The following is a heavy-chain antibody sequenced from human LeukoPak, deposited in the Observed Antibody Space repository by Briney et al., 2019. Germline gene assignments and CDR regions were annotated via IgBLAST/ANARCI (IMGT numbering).Heavy chain of an antibody. V-gene: IGHV4-34*01. D-gene: IGHD3-10*01. CDR2: INHSGST. CDR1: GGSFSGYY. Sequence: PSETLSLTCAVYGGSFSGYYWSWIRQPPGKGLEWIGEINHSGSTNYNPSLKSRVTISVDTSKNQFSLKLSSVTAADTAVYYCARRSMVRGGDYWGQGTLVTVSS. J-gene: IGHJ4*02. CDR3: ARRSMVRGGDY.